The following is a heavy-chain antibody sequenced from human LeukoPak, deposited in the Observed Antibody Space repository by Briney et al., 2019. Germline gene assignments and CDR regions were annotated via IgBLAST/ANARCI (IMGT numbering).Heavy chain of an antibody. D-gene: IGHD6-13*01. Sequence: GGSLRLSCAASGFTFSSYAMSWVRQAPGKGLEWVSAISGSGGTTNYADSVKGRFTISRDNSKDTLYLQMDSLRAEDTAVYYCAKVGSSMSFYYYYGMDVWGQGTTVTVSS. CDR1: GFTFSSYA. CDR2: ISGSGGTT. J-gene: IGHJ6*02. V-gene: IGHV3-23*01. CDR3: AKVGSSMSFYYYYGMDV.